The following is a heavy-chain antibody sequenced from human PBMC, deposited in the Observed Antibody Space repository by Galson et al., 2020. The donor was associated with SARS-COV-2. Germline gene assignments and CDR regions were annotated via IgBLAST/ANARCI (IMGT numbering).Heavy chain of an antibody. D-gene: IGHD2-8*01. V-gene: IGHV3-21*01. CDR1: GFTFSRYT. CDR2: ISRVSNYI. Sequence: GGSLRLSCAASGFTFSRYTMDWVRQAPGKGLEWVSSISRVSNYIYYADSVKGRFTISRDNAKNSLYLQMNSVRADDTAVYFCARVNSRMAHFDYWGQGSLVTVSS. J-gene: IGHJ4*02. CDR3: ARVNSRMAHFDY.